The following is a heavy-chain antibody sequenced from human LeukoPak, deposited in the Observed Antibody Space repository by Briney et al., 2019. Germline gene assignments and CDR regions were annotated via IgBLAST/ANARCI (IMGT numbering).Heavy chain of an antibody. V-gene: IGHV3-48*03. CDR2: ISSSGSRI. Sequence: GGSLRPSCAVSAFTFSSYEMNWVCQAPWKGLEWVSYISSSGSRIYADSVKGRFTISRHNAKNSLYLQMNSLRAEDTATYYCARDTSVTGGVYFDYWGQGTLVTVSS. CDR1: AFTFSSYE. J-gene: IGHJ4*02. D-gene: IGHD4-17*01. CDR3: ARDTSVTGGVYFDY.